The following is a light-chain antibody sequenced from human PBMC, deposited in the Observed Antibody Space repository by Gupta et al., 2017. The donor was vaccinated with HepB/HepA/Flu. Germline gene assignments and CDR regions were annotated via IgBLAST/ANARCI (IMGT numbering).Light chain of an antibody. Sequence: EIVLTQSPGTLSLSPGERATLSRRASQSVTSISLAWYQQKPGQAPRLLIYGASSRATGIPDRFSGSGSGTDFTLTINRLEPEDFAVYYCQQDGSSPYSFGQGTKLEIK. CDR2: GAS. V-gene: IGKV3-20*01. J-gene: IGKJ2*03. CDR1: QSVTSIS. CDR3: QQDGSSPYS.